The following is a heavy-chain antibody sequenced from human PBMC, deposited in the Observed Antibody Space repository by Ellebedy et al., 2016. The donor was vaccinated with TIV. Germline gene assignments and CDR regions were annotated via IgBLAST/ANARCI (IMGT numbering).Heavy chain of an antibody. Sequence: SETLSLXXAVFRGSFSGYQWSWIRQPPGKGLEWIGDMKHIGSTNYNPSLQSRVTISVDRSKNQFSLKMTSLTVADTAVYYCARASPLGDDSFTAYFHYAMDVWGQGTTVLVSS. CDR1: RGSFSGYQ. D-gene: IGHD2/OR15-2a*01. CDR3: ARASPLGDDSFTAYFHYAMDV. J-gene: IGHJ6*02. V-gene: IGHV4-34*01. CDR2: MKHIGST.